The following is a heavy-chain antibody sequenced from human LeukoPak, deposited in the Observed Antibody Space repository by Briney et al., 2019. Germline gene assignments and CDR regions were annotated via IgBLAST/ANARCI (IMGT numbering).Heavy chain of an antibody. CDR2: ITSGSSYSSNYYT. J-gene: IGHJ4*02. CDR3: ARVRGYSYSWDS. Sequence: KSGGSLRLSCTASGFTFSDYYMSWIRQAPGKGLEWVSYITSGSSYSSNYYTNYADSVKGRFTISRDNAKNSLYLQMDSLRVEDTAVYYCARVRGYSYSWDSWGQGTLVTVSS. V-gene: IGHV3-11*06. CDR1: GFTFSDYY. D-gene: IGHD5-18*01.